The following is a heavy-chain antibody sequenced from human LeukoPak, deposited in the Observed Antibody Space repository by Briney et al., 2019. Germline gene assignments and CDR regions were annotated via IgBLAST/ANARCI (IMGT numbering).Heavy chain of an antibody. J-gene: IGHJ4*02. D-gene: IGHD6-13*01. CDR2: ISSNGGST. CDR1: GFTFSSYA. Sequence: GGSLRLSCSASGFTFSSYAMHWVRQAPGKGLEYVSAISSNGGSTYYADSVKGRFAISRDNSENTLYLQMSSLRAEDTAVYYCVAAAAGTFFDYWGQGTLVTVSS. V-gene: IGHV3-64D*06. CDR3: VAAAAGTFFDY.